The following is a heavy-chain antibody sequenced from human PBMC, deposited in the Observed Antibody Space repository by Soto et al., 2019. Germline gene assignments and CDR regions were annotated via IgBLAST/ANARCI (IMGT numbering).Heavy chain of an antibody. CDR1: GFMFSSYV. Sequence: LRLSCAASGFMFSSYVMSWVRQAPGKGLEWVSGISGRGASTYYADSVKGRFTISRDNSKDTLYLQMNSLRAEDTAVYYCAKALRGGMVVWGQGTTVTVSS. CDR3: AKALRGGMVV. CDR2: ISGRGAST. V-gene: IGHV3-23*01. J-gene: IGHJ6*02.